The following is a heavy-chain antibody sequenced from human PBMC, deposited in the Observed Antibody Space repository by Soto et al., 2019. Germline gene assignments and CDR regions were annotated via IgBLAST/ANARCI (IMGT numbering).Heavy chain of an antibody. CDR1: GGSISSYY. CDR2: IYYSGST. V-gene: IGHV4-59*01. J-gene: IGHJ6*02. Sequence: SETLSLTCTVSGGSISSYYWSWIRQPPGKGLEWIGYIYYSGSTNYNPSLKSRVTISVGTSKNQFSLKLSSVTAADTAVYYCARDRDYYYGMDVWGQGTTVTVSS. CDR3: ARDRDYYYGMDV.